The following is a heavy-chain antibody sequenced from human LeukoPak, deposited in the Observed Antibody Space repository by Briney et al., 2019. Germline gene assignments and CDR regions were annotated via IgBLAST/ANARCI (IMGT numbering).Heavy chain of an antibody. CDR3: ARADIVVVPAANHNWFDP. Sequence: GASVKVSCKASGYTFTSYDINWVRQATGQGLEWMGWMNPNSGNTGYAQKFQGRVTMTRNTSISTAYVELRSLRSEDTAVYYCARADIVVVPAANHNWFDPWGQGTLVTVSS. CDR1: GYTFTSYD. V-gene: IGHV1-8*01. J-gene: IGHJ5*02. D-gene: IGHD2-2*01. CDR2: MNPNSGNT.